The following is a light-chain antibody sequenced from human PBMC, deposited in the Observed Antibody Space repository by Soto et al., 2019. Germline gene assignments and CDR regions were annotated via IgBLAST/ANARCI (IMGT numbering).Light chain of an antibody. V-gene: IGKV1-27*01. CDR2: AAS. CDR1: QSITMN. Sequence: DIQMTQSPSSLSAYVADRVTITCRASQSITMNLNWYRQKSGKAPKLLIYAASTLQSGVPSRFSGSGSGTEFTLTISSLQPDDFATYYCQQYNSYLWTFGQGTKVDIK. CDR3: QQYNSYLWT. J-gene: IGKJ1*01.